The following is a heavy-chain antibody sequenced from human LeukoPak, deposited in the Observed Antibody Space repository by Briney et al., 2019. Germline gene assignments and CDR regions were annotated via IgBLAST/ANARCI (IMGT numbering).Heavy chain of an antibody. CDR2: IYTSGST. CDR3: ARDREQQLARGWFDP. J-gene: IGHJ5*02. CDR1: GGSISSGSYY. D-gene: IGHD6-13*01. V-gene: IGHV4-61*02. Sequence: SGTLSLTCTVSGGSISSGSYYWSWIRQPAGKGLEWIGRIYTSGSTNYNPSLKSRVTISVDTSKNQFSLTLSSVTAADTAVYYCARDREQQLARGWFDPWGQGTLVTVSS.